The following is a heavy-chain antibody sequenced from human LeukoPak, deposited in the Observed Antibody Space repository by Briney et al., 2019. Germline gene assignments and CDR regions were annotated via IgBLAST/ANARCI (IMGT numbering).Heavy chain of an antibody. V-gene: IGHV3-30*02. J-gene: IGHJ3*02. Sequence: GGSLRLSCAASGFTFSSYGMHWVRQAPGKGLEWVAFIRYDGTNKYYADSVKGRFTISRDNSKNTLYLQVNSLRVEDTAVYYCAKDLGSYYDPIWGQGTMVTVSS. CDR2: IRYDGTNK. CDR3: AKDLGSYYDPI. CDR1: GFTFSSYG. D-gene: IGHD3-3*01.